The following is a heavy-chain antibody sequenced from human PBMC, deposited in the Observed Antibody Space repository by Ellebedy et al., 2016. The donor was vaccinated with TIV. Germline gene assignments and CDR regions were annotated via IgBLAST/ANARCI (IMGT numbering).Heavy chain of an antibody. CDR1: GYSFVNYY. D-gene: IGHD1-1*01. Sequence: AASVKVSCKASGYSFVNYYIQWVRQAPGHGLEWVGIIDPSDGSTSYTQRFQGRITLTRDTSTTTVYMSLSSRRFDDTAMYYCALASFDYWGQGTQVTVSS. J-gene: IGHJ4*02. CDR3: ALASFDY. V-gene: IGHV1-46*01. CDR2: IDPSDGST.